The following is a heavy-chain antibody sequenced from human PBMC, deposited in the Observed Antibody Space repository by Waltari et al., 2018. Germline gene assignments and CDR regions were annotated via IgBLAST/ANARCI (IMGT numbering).Heavy chain of an antibody. J-gene: IGHJ6*02. CDR1: GYTFTGHY. D-gene: IGHD2-8*01. V-gene: IGHV1-2*02. CDR2: INPETGGT. Sequence: QVQLVQSGAEVKKPGASVKVSCKSSGYTFTGHYIHWVRQDPEQGLACVGWINPETGGTSYARKFQGRVTMTRDTYTRTAYMELKRLTKDDTAVYYCARDNNARGSYYYYPMDVWGQGTTVTVSS. CDR3: ARDNNARGSYYYYPMDV.